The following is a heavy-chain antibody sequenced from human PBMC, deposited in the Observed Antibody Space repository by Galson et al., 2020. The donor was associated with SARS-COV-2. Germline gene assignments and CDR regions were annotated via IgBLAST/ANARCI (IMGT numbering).Heavy chain of an antibody. Sequence: GESLKLSCAASGFTFSYYGMHWVRQAPGKGLEWVAVIWYDGSKEYYADSVKGRFTISRDNSKNMVYLQMNSLRAEDTATYYCASIYSSSSSDYWGQGTLVTVSS. CDR3: ASIYSSSSSDY. J-gene: IGHJ4*02. D-gene: IGHD6-13*01. CDR2: IWYDGSKE. V-gene: IGHV3-33*01. CDR1: GFTFSYYG.